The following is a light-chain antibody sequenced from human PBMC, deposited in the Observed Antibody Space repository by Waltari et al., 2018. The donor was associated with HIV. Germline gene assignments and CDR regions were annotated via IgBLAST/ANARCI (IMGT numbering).Light chain of an antibody. J-gene: IGLJ3*02. CDR2: RNN. Sequence: QSVPTQPPPPPGTPGQTVTISCSGSIPTLGSSYVYWYQYPPGTVPKLLMYRNNQRPSGVPDRFSGSKSGTSASLAISGLRSEDEADYYCATWDDSLSGLWVFGGGTKLTVL. V-gene: IGLV1-47*01. CDR1: IPTLGSSY. CDR3: ATWDDSLSGLWV.